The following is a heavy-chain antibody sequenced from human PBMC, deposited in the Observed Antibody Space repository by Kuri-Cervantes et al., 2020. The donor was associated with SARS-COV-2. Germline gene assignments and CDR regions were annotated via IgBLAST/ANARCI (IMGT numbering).Heavy chain of an antibody. Sequence: SETLSLTCTVSGGSISSSSYYWGRIRQPPGKGLEWIGSIYYSGSTYYNQSLKSRVTISVDKSKNQYSLKLSSVNAADTAVYYCASHSPSYYDFWSGYYDYFDYWGQGTLVTVSS. CDR3: ASHSPSYYDFWSGYYDYFDY. CDR1: GGSISSSSYY. D-gene: IGHD3-3*01. J-gene: IGHJ4*02. V-gene: IGHV4-39*01. CDR2: IYYSGST.